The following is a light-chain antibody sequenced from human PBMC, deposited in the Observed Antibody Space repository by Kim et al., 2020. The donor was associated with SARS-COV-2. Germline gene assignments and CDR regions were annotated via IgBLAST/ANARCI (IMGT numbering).Light chain of an antibody. CDR1: QTINKY. J-gene: IGKJ4*01. CDR3: QQSYISPLT. Sequence: DIQMTQSPSSLSASVGDSVTITCRASQTINKYLNWYQQKPGKAPKVLIYGASSLQSGVPSRFSGSGSGTDFILTISNLQLEDFATYYCQQSYISPLTFGGGTKVDIK. V-gene: IGKV1-39*01. CDR2: GAS.